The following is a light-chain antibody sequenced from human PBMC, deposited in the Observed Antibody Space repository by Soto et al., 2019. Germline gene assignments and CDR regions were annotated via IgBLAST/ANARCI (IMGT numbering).Light chain of an antibody. CDR3: QQSYSTPMYC. CDR1: QSISSY. Sequence: DIQMTQSPSSLSASVGDRVTITCRASQSISSYLNWYQQKPGKAPKLLIYAASSLQSRVPSRFSGSGSGTDFTLTISSLQPEDFATYYCQQSYSTPMYCFGQGTKLEIK. V-gene: IGKV1-39*01. CDR2: AAS. J-gene: IGKJ2*03.